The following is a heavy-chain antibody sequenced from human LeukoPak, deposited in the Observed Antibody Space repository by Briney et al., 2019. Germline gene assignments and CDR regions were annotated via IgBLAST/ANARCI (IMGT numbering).Heavy chain of an antibody. CDR2: ISISSSSV. Sequence: GGSLRLSCAASGFTFSSHAMNWVRQAPGKGLEWVSYISISSSSVYYADSVKGRFTISRDNAKNSLYLQMNSLRAEDTAIYYCARDHLAGWALEYWGQGTLVTVSS. CDR1: GFTFSSHA. J-gene: IGHJ4*02. V-gene: IGHV3-48*04. D-gene: IGHD6-19*01. CDR3: ARDHLAGWALEY.